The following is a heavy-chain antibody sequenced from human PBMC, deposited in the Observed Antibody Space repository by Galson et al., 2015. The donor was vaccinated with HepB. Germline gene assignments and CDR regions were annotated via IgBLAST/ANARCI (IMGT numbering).Heavy chain of an antibody. CDR2: INTNTGNP. CDR1: GYTFTSYA. J-gene: IGHJ6*02. V-gene: IGHV7-4-1*02. D-gene: IGHD1-14*01. Sequence: SVKVSCKASGYTFTSYAMNWVRQAPGQGLEWMGWINTNTGNPTYAQGFTGRFVFPLDTSVSTAYLQISSLKAEDTAVYYCARVPNPGYYYYYGMDVWGQGTTVTVSS. CDR3: ARVPNPGYYYYYGMDV.